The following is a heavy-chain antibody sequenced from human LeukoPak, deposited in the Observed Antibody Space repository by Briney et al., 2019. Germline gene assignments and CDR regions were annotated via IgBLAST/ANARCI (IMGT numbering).Heavy chain of an antibody. CDR3: ARGKYIDSGSYNVFDS. CDR2: FFYTGST. D-gene: IGHD3-10*01. V-gene: IGHV4-39*07. J-gene: IGHJ4*02. CDR1: GGSISSSSYY. Sequence: SETLSLTCTVSGGSISSSSYYWGWIRQPPNKGLDWIGSFFYTGSTYYSPSLKSRVTISVGTSENQVSLKLSSVTAADTAVYYCARGKYIDSGSYNVFDSWGQGILVTVSS.